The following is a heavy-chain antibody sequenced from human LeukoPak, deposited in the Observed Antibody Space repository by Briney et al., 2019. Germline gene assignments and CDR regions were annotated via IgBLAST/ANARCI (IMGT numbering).Heavy chain of an antibody. CDR1: GYTFTSYG. V-gene: IGHV1-18*01. D-gene: IGHD2-15*01. Sequence: GASVKVSCKASGYTFTSYGISWVRQAPGQGLERMGWISAYNGNTNYAQKLQGRVTMTTDTSTSTAYMELRSLRSDDTAVYYCATRVHCSGGSCYSGYDAFDIWGQGTMVTVSS. CDR3: ATRVHCSGGSCYSGYDAFDI. J-gene: IGHJ3*02. CDR2: ISAYNGNT.